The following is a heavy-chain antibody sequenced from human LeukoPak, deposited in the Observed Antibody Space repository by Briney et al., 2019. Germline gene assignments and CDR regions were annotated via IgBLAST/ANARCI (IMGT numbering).Heavy chain of an antibody. CDR3: ARDVRKQGLWS. CDR2: IYSGDRT. D-gene: IGHD3-10*01. Sequence: GESLRLSCAASGFTVSTNYMSWVRQAPGKGLEWVSIIYSGDRTDYAASLKGRFTISRDTSKNTLYLQMSSLRAEDTAVYYCARDVRKQGLWSWGQGTLVTVSS. J-gene: IGHJ4*02. CDR1: GFTVSTNY. V-gene: IGHV3-66*01.